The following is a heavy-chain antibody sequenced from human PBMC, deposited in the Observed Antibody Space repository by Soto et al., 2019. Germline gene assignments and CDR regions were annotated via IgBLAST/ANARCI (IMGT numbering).Heavy chain of an antibody. CDR3: VRGNDNNDFWNKWSLEP. V-gene: IGHV4-4*02. D-gene: IGHD3-3*01. CDR2: IYQTGTI. Sequence: QVRVQESGPGLVKPSGTLSLTCVVSGDSIKNNWWSWVRQPPGKGLEWIGEIYQTGTINYNPSLRSRVTISVDKSKNQLSLKVDSVTAADTAVYYCVRGNDNNDFWNKWSLEPWGQGTLVTVSS. CDR1: GDSIKNNW. J-gene: IGHJ5*02.